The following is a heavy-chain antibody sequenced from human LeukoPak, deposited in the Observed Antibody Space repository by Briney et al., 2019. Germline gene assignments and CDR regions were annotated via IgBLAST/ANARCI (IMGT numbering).Heavy chain of an antibody. CDR3: ARDRSGFWSGYYTGYFDY. J-gene: IGHJ4*02. CDR2: IKQDGSEK. CDR1: GFTFSSYW. D-gene: IGHD3-3*01. Sequence: PGGSLRLSCAASGFTFSSYWMSWVRQAPGKGLEWVANIKQDGSEKYYVDSVKGRFTISRDNAKNSLYLQMNSLRAEDTAVYYCARDRSGFWSGYYTGYFDYWGQGTLVTVSS. V-gene: IGHV3-7*01.